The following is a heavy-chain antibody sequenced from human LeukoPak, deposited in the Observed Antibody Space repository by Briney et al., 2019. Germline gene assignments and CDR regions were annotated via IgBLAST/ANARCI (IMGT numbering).Heavy chain of an antibody. CDR2: IKEDGGTK. CDR1: GFPFNHYW. J-gene: IGHJ4*02. Sequence: GGSLRLYCAASGFPFNHYWMSWVRQAPGKGLEWVANIKEDGGTKYYVDSVKGRFTISRDNARNSVYPQMDSLRAEDVAVYHCARIGYSSSSFDYWGQGTLVTVSS. D-gene: IGHD6-6*01. CDR3: ARIGYSSSSFDY. V-gene: IGHV3-7*01.